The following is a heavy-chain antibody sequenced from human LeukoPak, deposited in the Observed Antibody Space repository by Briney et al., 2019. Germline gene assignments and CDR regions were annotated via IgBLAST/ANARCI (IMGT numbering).Heavy chain of an antibody. V-gene: IGHV4-59*08. J-gene: IGHJ4*02. D-gene: IGHD5-24*01. CDR1: GDSISSYY. Sequence: PSETLSLTCTVSGDSISSYYWNWIRQPPGKGLEWIAYFSYTGSTNYNPSLRSRVTISVDTSKNQFSLKLSSVTAADTAVYYCAIQMATITGVDYWGQGTLVTVSS. CDR2: FSYTGST. CDR3: AIQMATITGVDY.